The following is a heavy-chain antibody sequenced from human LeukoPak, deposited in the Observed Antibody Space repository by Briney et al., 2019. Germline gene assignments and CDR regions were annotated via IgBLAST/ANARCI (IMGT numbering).Heavy chain of an antibody. CDR1: LDSTSSNF. D-gene: IGHD6-13*01. J-gene: IGHJ4*02. Sequence: SETLSLTCTGSLDSTSSNFWSWVRQPPGKGLEWIGEIHRSGGPNYNPSLQSRVTISIDRSRNQIALELSSVTAADTAVYYCARETLGGFSPYSHRGRGTLVTVSS. V-gene: IGHV4-4*02. CDR3: ARETLGGFSPYSH. CDR2: IHRSGGP.